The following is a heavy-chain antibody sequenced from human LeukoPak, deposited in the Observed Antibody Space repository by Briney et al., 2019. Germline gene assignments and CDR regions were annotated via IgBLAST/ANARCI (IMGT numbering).Heavy chain of an antibody. CDR2: ISGSGGST. Sequence: GGSLRLSCAASGFTFSSYAMSWVRQAPGKGLEWVSAISGSGGSTYYADSVKGRFTISRDSSKNTLYLQMNSLRAEDTAVYYCATMGSYYYDSSGYLTSHDYWGQGTLVTVSS. J-gene: IGHJ4*02. V-gene: IGHV3-23*01. CDR3: ATMGSYYYDSSGYLTSHDY. CDR1: GFTFSSYA. D-gene: IGHD3-22*01.